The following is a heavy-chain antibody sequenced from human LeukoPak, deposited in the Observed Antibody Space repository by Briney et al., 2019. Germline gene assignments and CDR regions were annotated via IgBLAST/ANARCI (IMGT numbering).Heavy chain of an antibody. CDR1: GFTFSSFAM. J-gene: IGHJ4*02. V-gene: IGHV4-38-2*01. CDR2: IYYSGST. D-gene: IGHD6-19*01. Sequence: GSLRLSCAASGFTFSSFAMTWVRQPPGKGLEWIGSIYYSGSTYYNPSLKSRVTISVDTSKNQFSLKLSSVTAADTAVYYCAGRIAVAGNYFDYWGQGTLVTVSS. CDR3: AGRIAVAGNYFDY.